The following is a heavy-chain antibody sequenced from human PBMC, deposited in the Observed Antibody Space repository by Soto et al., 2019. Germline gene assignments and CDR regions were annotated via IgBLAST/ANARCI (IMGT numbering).Heavy chain of an antibody. J-gene: IGHJ4*02. D-gene: IGHD6-13*01. CDR3: ARWYPQSGYSSSWVFDY. CDR2: MYYSGST. Sequence: QVQLRESGPGLVKPSQTLSLTCTVSGGSINSGGYYWNCIRQHPGKGLEWIGYMYYSGSTYYNPFLRTRFIISADRSENHFSLKLSSVTAAETAVYFCARWYPQSGYSSSWVFDYWGQGTLVNVSS. V-gene: IGHV4-31*03. CDR1: GGSINSGGYY.